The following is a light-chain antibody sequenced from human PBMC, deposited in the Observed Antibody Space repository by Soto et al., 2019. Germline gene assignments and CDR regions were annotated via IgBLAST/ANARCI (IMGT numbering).Light chain of an antibody. Sequence: EVVMTQSPATLSVSLGEGVTLSCRASQSVSNNLAWYQQRRGQAPRLLIYDASTRATGIPARFTGSGSGTEFTLTISSLQSEDFAVFYCQQYKTWPRTFGQGTKVEIK. CDR2: DAS. CDR3: QQYKTWPRT. CDR1: QSVSNN. J-gene: IGKJ1*01. V-gene: IGKV3-15*01.